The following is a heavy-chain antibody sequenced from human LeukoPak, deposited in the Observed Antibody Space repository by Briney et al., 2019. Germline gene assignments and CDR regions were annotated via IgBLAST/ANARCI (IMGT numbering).Heavy chain of an antibody. J-gene: IGHJ4*02. CDR3: ASSYGSNKIPFEY. Sequence: GGSLRLSCAASGFTFDDYAMHWVRQAPGKGLEWVSGISWNSGSIGYADSVRGRFTISRDNSKNTLYLQMGSLRAEDTAVYYCASSYGSNKIPFEYWGQGTLVTVSS. V-gene: IGHV3-9*01. CDR1: GFTFDDYA. D-gene: IGHD4-23*01. CDR2: ISWNSGSI.